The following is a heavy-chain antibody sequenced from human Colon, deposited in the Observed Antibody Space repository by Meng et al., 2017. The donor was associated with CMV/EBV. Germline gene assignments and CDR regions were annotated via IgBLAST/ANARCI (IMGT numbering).Heavy chain of an antibody. CDR1: GDSVSAPSSA. J-gene: IGHJ4*02. V-gene: IGHV6-1*01. CDR3: ARAYATGYLDY. CDR2: AYYRSTWYL. Sequence: QSRSLTGDISGDSVSAPSSAWHWIRQSPSRGLEWLGRAYYRSTWYLDYAVSVKSRIIISPDTSKNQFSLHLSSVTPEDTAIYYCARAYATGYLDYWGLGTLVTVSS. D-gene: IGHD3-9*01.